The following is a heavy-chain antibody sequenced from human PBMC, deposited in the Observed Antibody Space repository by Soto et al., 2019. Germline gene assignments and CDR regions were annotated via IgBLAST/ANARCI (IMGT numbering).Heavy chain of an antibody. J-gene: IGHJ6*02. Sequence: PGGSLRHSCAASGFTFSSYAMHWVRQAPGKGLEWVAVISYDGSNKYYADSVKGRFTISRDNSKNTLYLQMNSLRAEDTAVYYCARERDEYSSSSSYYGMDVWGQGTTVTVSS. CDR2: ISYDGSNK. V-gene: IGHV3-30-3*01. CDR1: GFTFSSYA. CDR3: ARERDEYSSSSSYYGMDV. D-gene: IGHD6-6*01.